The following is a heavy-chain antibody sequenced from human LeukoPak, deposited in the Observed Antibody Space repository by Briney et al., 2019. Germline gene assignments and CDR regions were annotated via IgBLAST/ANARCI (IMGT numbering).Heavy chain of an antibody. CDR2: ISTYGNT. D-gene: IGHD2-2*01. Sequence: GASVKVSCKASGYTFSNYGISWVRQAPGQGLEWMGWISTYGNTKYAQKFQGRVTMTRDTSISTAYMELSRLRSDDTAVYYCARAYCSSTSCYARFFYWGQGTLVTVSS. CDR1: GYTFSNYG. J-gene: IGHJ4*02. CDR3: ARAYCSSTSCYARFFY. V-gene: IGHV1-18*01.